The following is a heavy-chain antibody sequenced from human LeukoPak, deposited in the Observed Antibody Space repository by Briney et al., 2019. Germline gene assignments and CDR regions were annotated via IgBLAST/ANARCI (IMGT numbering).Heavy chain of an antibody. V-gene: IGHV1-3*01. CDR3: ARGSVPGTTPPFDY. CDR2: INAGNGNT. CDR1: GYTFTSYA. D-gene: IGHD1-1*01. Sequence: ASVKVSCKASGYTFTSYAMHWVRQAPGQRLEWMGWINAGNGNTKYSQKFQGRVTITRDTSASTAYMELSSLRSEDTAVYYCARGSVPGTTPPFDYWGQGTLVTVSS. J-gene: IGHJ4*02.